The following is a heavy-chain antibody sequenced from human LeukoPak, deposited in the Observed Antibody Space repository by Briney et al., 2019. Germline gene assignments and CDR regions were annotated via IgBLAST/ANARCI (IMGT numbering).Heavy chain of an antibody. V-gene: IGHV4-59*08. CDR3: AIYTGTPLKAFHI. CDR2: IYYSGST. Sequence: SETLSLTCTVSGGSISSYYWSWIRQPPGKGLEWIGYIYYSGSTNYNPSLKSRVTISVDTSKNQFSLKLSSVTAADTAVYYCAIYTGTPLKAFHIWGQGPMVTVSS. J-gene: IGHJ3*02. D-gene: IGHD1-1*01. CDR1: GGSISSYY.